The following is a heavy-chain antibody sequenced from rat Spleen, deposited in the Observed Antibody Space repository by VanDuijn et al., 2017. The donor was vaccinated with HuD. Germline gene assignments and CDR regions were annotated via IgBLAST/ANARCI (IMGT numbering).Heavy chain of an antibody. Sequence: EVQLLESGGGLVQPGRSLKLSCAASGFTFSDYNMAWVRQAPKKGLEWVATISYDGSSTYYRDSVKGRFTISRDNAKSTLYLQMDSLRSEDTATYYCARHAYYSSWMDAWGQGASVTVSS. CDR2: ISYDGSST. D-gene: IGHD1-2*01. J-gene: IGHJ4*01. CDR1: GFTFSDYN. CDR3: ARHAYYSSWMDA. V-gene: IGHV5-7*01.